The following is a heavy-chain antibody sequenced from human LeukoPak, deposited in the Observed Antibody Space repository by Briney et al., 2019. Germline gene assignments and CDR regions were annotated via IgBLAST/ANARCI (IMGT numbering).Heavy chain of an antibody. V-gene: IGHV1-69*13. CDR2: IIPIFGTA. CDR1: GGTFSSYA. Sequence: ASVKVSCKASGGTFSSYAISWVRQAPGQGLEWMGGIIPIFGTANYAQKFQGRVTITADEFTTTAYMELSSLRSEDTAVYYCARDPKMNYYYGMDVWGQGTTVTVSS. CDR3: ARDPKMNYYYGMDV. J-gene: IGHJ6*02.